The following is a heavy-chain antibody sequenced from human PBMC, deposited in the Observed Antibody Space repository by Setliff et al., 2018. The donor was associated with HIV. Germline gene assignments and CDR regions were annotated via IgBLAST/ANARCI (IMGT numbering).Heavy chain of an antibody. V-gene: IGHV5-10-1*01. CDR3: ARGATGNLEALDI. CDR1: GYIFTSNW. Sequence: PGESLKISCKGSGYIFTSNWISWVRQMPGKGLEWMGRIDPTDSYINYSPSLQGHVTISADKSISTAYLQWSNLKASDTAMYYCARGATGNLEALDIWGQGTMVTVSS. D-gene: IGHD6-13*01. J-gene: IGHJ3*02. CDR2: IDPTDSYI.